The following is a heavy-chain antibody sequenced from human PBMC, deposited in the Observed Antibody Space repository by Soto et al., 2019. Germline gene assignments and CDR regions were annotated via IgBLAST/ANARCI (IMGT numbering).Heavy chain of an antibody. CDR1: GFTFDEYA. Sequence: EVQLVESGGGLVQPGRSLRLSCEASGFTFDEYAMHWVRQAPGKGLEWVAGITWNSINVGYAESVKGRFTISRDNAKKSLFLHMDSLRVDDTAFYHCVKALSPSGPNWFAPGGQGTLVTVSS. D-gene: IGHD1-26*01. CDR2: ITWNSINV. CDR3: VKALSPSGPNWFAP. V-gene: IGHV3-9*01. J-gene: IGHJ5*02.